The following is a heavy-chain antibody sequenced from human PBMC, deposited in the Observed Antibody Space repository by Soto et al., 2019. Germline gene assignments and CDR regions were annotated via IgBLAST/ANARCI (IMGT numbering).Heavy chain of an antibody. J-gene: IGHJ6*02. CDR3: ARDRTVTTGTLRTTYYYYGMDV. CDR1: GGSISSGGYY. V-gene: IGHV4-31*03. CDR2: IYYSGST. Sequence: PSETLSLTCTVSGGSISSGGYYWSWIRQHPGKGLEWIGYIYYSGSTYYNPSLKSRVTISVDTSKNQFSLKLSSVTAADTAVYYCARDRTVTTGTLRTTYYYYGMDVWGQGTTGTVS. D-gene: IGHD4-17*01.